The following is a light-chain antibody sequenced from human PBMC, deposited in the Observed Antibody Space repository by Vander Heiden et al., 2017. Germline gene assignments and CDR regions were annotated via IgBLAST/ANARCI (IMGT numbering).Light chain of an antibody. Sequence: DIQMTQSPSSLSASVGDRVTIICRASQSISTYLNWYQHKPGKAPNLLIYGESILQSGVPSRFSGSGSGTGFILTISSLQPEDFATYYCQQSYSTPLTFGGGTKVDIK. J-gene: IGKJ4*01. CDR3: QQSYSTPLT. CDR2: GES. CDR1: QSISTY. V-gene: IGKV1-39*01.